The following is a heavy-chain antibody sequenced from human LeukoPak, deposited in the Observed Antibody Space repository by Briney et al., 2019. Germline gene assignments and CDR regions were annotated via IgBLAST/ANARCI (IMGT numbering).Heavy chain of an antibody. V-gene: IGHV4-31*03. CDR2: IYYSGST. CDR1: GGSISNGAYY. CDR3: ARASAIVRGVIDY. J-gene: IGHJ4*02. D-gene: IGHD3-10*01. Sequence: PSETLSLTCTVSGGSISNGAYYWSWSRRHPGKGLEWIGYIYYSGSTYYNPSLKSRVTISVDTSKNQFSLRLSSVTAADTAVYYCARASAIVRGVIDYWGQGTLVTVSS.